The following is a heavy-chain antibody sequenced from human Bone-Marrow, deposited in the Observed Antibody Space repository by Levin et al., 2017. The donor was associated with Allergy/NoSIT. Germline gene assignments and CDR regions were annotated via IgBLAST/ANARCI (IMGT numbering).Heavy chain of an antibody. D-gene: IGHD5-24*01. V-gene: IGHV4-31*03. Sequence: SQTLSLPCTVSGGSIRSGGYHWRWIRHHAGKGLEWIGYIYYSGSTYYNPSLKSRAMISLDTSKNQFSLKVTSATAADAAVYYCASEDGSTFDSWGQGTLVTVSS. CDR2: IYYSGST. CDR3: ASEDGSTFDS. CDR1: GGSIRSGGYH. J-gene: IGHJ4*02.